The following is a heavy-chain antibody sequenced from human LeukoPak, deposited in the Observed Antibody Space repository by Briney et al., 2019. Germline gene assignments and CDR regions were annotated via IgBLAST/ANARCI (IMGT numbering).Heavy chain of an antibody. CDR3: ARDRPYSGGWYRFFDY. Sequence: SETVSLPCSVSGGLISSYYGRWPRQPPGKALEGIGYIYYSGSTNYNPSLKRRVTISVGTSKNQFSLKLSSVTAANTAVYYCARDRPYSGGWYRFFDYWGQGALVTVSS. D-gene: IGHD6-19*01. V-gene: IGHV4-59*01. J-gene: IGHJ4*02. CDR1: GGLISSYY. CDR2: IYYSGST.